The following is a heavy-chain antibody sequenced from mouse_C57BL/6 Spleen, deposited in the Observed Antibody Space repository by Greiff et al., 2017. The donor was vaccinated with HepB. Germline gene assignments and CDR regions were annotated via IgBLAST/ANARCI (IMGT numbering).Heavy chain of an antibody. CDR1: GYTFTDYE. Sequence: QVQLQQSGAELVRPGASVTLSCKASGYTFTDYEMYWVKQTPVHGLEWIGAIDPETGGTAYNQKFKGKAILTADKSSSTAYMELRSLTSEDSAVYYCTRYNYSNYPYAMDYWGQGTSVTVSS. D-gene: IGHD2-5*01. V-gene: IGHV1-15*01. CDR2: IDPETGGT. J-gene: IGHJ4*01. CDR3: TRYNYSNYPYAMDY.